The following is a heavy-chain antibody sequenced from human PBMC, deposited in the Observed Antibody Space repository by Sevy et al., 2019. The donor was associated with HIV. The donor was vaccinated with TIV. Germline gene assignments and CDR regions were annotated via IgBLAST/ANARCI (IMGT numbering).Heavy chain of an antibody. Sequence: GESLKISCKGSGYSFTSYWIGWVRQMPGKGLEWMGIIYPGDSDTRYSPSFQGQVTISADKSISTAYLHWSSLKASDTAMSCCARLPFYGSGSSWFDPWGQGTLVTVSS. V-gene: IGHV5-51*01. CDR1: GYSFTSYW. CDR2: IYPGDSDT. D-gene: IGHD3-10*01. J-gene: IGHJ5*02. CDR3: ARLPFYGSGSSWFDP.